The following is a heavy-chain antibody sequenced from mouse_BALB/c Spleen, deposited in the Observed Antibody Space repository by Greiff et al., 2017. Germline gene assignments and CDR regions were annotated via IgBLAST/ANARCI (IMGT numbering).Heavy chain of an antibody. D-gene: IGHD2-10*02. Sequence: EVQGVESGGGLVQPGGSRKLSCAASGFTFSSFGMHWVRQAPEKGLEWVAYISSGSSTIYYADTVKGRFTISRDNPKNTLFLQMTSLRSEDTAMYYCARAGGYGNYFYAMDYWGQGTSVTVSS. CDR1: GFTFSSFG. CDR2: ISSGSSTI. V-gene: IGHV5-17*02. J-gene: IGHJ4*01. CDR3: ARAGGYGNYFYAMDY.